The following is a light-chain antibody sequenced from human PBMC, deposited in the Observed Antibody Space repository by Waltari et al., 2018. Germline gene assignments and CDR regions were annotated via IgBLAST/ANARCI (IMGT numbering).Light chain of an antibody. Sequence: DIVMTQAPETMTVSLGERVTFNCKTSQSVLYSSNQKNHLAWYQQKPGQPPKLLIHWASTRESGVPDRFSGIWSGTDFTLTISSLQAEDVAVYYCQQYYSTPWTFGQGTNVEIK. J-gene: IGKJ1*01. CDR3: QQYYSTPWT. V-gene: IGKV4-1*01. CDR2: WAS. CDR1: QSVLYSSNQKNH.